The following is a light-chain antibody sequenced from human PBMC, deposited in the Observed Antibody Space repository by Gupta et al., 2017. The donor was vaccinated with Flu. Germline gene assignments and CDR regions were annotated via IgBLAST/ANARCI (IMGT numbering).Light chain of an antibody. Sequence: EIVFTHSPGTLSLSPGERATLSCRASQSVRSSYLAWYQQKPGQAPRLLIYGASSRATGIPDRFSGSGSGTEFTLTISRLEPEDFAVYYCQQEGSSPLTFGGGTKVEIK. CDR3: QQEGSSPLT. V-gene: IGKV3-20*01. J-gene: IGKJ4*01. CDR1: QSVRSSY. CDR2: GAS.